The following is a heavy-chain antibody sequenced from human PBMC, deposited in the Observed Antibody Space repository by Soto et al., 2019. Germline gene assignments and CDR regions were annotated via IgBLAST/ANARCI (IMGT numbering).Heavy chain of an antibody. Sequence: ASVKVSCKASGYTFSDHYLHWVRQAPGQGLEWMGIIHPTGGSTSYAQKFQDRVTMTTDTSTSTVYMELRSLRSDDTAMFYCARGSALETWGQGTLVTVS. J-gene: IGHJ5*02. D-gene: IGHD1-1*01. CDR2: IHPTGGST. CDR1: GYTFSDHY. V-gene: IGHV1-46*01. CDR3: ARGSALET.